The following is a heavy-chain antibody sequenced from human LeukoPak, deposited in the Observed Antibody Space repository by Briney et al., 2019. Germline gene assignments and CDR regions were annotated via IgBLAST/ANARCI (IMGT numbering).Heavy chain of an antibody. V-gene: IGHV4-59*01. J-gene: IGHJ4*01. D-gene: IGHD6-13*01. CDR2: IYYSGST. CDR1: GDSISNYY. Sequence: SETLSLTCTVSGDSISNYYWSWIRQPPGKGLEWIGYIYYSGSTNYNPSLKSRVTISVDTSKNQFSLKLSSVTAADTAVYYCAREVVAAPGTVDYWGQGTLVTVSS. CDR3: AREVVAAPGTVDY.